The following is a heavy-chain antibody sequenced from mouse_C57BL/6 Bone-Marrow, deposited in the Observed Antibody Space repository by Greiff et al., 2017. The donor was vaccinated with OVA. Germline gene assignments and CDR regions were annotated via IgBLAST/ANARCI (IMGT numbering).Heavy chain of an antibody. CDR1: GYSFTIYY. Sequence: VQLQQSGPELVKPGASVKISCKASGYSFTIYYIHWVKQRPGQGLEWIGWTYPGSVNTKYNEKFKGKATLTADTSSSTAYMQLSSLTSEDSAVYYCARSNYGGLAMDYWGQGTSVTVSS. D-gene: IGHD2-5*01. V-gene: IGHV1-66*01. CDR2: TYPGSVNT. J-gene: IGHJ4*01. CDR3: ARSNYGGLAMDY.